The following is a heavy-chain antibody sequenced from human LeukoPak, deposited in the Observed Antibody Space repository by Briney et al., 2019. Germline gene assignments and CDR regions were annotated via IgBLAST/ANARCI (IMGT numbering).Heavy chain of an antibody. CDR1: GYTFTSYG. CDR2: ISAYNGNT. CDR3: ARDSAYCSGGSCSWFDP. J-gene: IGHJ5*02. V-gene: IGHV1-18*01. D-gene: IGHD2-15*01. Sequence: ASVKVSCKASGYTFTSYGISWVRQAPGQGLEWMGWISAYNGNTNYAQKLQGRVTMTTDTSTSTAYMELRSLRSDDTAVYYCARDSAYCSGGSCSWFDPWGQGTLVTVSS.